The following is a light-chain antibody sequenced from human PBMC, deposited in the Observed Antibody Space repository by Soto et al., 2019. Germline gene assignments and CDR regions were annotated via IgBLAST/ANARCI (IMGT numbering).Light chain of an antibody. CDR2: RNN. V-gene: IGLV1-47*01. J-gene: IGLJ2*01. CDR1: SSNIGSNY. Sequence: QSVLTQSPSASGTPGQRVTISCSGSSSNIGSNYVYWYQQLPGTAPKLLIYRNNQRPSGVPDRFSGSKSGTSASLAISGLRSEDEADYYCAAWDDSLVVFGGGTQLTVL. CDR3: AAWDDSLVV.